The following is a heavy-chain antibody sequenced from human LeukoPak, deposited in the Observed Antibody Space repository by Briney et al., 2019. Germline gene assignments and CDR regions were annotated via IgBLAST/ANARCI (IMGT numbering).Heavy chain of an antibody. J-gene: IGHJ3*02. CDR1: GFTFSSYW. V-gene: IGHV3-7*01. Sequence: LTGGSLRLSCAASGFTFSSYWMSWVRQAPGKGLEWVANIKQDGSEKYCVDSVKGRFTISRDNAKNSLYLQMNSLRAEDTAVYYCAKDPHLGWGLEPHAFDIWGQGTMVTVSS. CDR3: AKDPHLGWGLEPHAFDI. D-gene: IGHD2-21*01. CDR2: IKQDGSEK.